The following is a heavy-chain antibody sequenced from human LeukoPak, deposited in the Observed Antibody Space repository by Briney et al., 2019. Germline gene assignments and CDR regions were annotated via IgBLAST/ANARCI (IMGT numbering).Heavy chain of an antibody. V-gene: IGHV3-30*18. CDR3: AKERTGPFDY. CDR1: GFTFSSYS. J-gene: IGHJ4*02. D-gene: IGHD1-1*01. CDR2: ISYDGSNK. Sequence: GGSLRLSCAASGFTFSSYSMNWVRQAPGKGLEWVAVISYDGSNKYYADSVKGRFTISRDNSKNTLYLQMNSLRAEDTAVYYCAKERTGPFDYWGQGTLVTVSS.